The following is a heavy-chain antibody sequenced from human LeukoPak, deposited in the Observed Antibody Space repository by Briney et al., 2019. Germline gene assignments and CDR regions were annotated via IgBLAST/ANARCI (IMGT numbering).Heavy chain of an antibody. D-gene: IGHD3-22*01. Sequence: ASVKVSCKASGYTFTGYYMHWVRQAPGQGLEWKGWISAYNGNTNYAQKLQGRVTMTTDTSTSTAYMELRSLRSDDTAVYYCARVDYDSSGELDYWGQGTLVTVSS. CDR3: ARVDYDSSGELDY. CDR1: GYTFTGYY. V-gene: IGHV1-18*04. J-gene: IGHJ4*02. CDR2: ISAYNGNT.